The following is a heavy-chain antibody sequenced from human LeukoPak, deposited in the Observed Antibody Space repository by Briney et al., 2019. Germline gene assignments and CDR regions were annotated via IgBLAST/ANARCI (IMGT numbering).Heavy chain of an antibody. CDR3: ARGNSSSWYGYYFDY. J-gene: IGHJ4*02. D-gene: IGHD6-13*01. V-gene: IGHV4-34*01. CDR1: GGSFSGYY. Sequence: SETLSLTCAVYGGSFSGYYWSWIRQPPGKGLEWIGEINHSGSTNYNPSLKSRVTISVDTSKNQFSLKLSSVTAADTAVYYCARGNSSSWYGYYFDYWGQGTLVTVSS. CDR2: INHSGST.